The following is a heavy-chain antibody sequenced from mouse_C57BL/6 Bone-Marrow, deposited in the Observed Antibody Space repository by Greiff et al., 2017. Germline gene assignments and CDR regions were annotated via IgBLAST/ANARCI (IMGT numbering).Heavy chain of an antibody. V-gene: IGHV5-17*01. D-gene: IGHD1-1*01. J-gene: IGHJ3*01. CDR2: ISSGSSTI. CDR1: GFTFSDYG. CDR3: AMNYGSSSWFAY. Sequence: DVMLVESGGGLVKPGGSLKLSCAASGFTFSDYGMHWVRQAPEKGLEWVAYISSGSSTIYYADTVKGRFTISRDNAKNTLFLQMTSLRSEDTAMYYCAMNYGSSSWFAYWGQGTLVTVSA.